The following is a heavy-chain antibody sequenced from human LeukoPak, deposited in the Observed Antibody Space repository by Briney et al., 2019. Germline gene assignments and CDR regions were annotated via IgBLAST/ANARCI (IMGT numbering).Heavy chain of an antibody. CDR1: GGSISSSSYY. CDR3: ARHYREWSGFDY. CDR2: IYYSGST. D-gene: IGHD3-3*01. J-gene: IGHJ4*02. Sequence: PSETLSLTCTVSGGSISSSSYYWGWIRQPPGKGLEWIGSIYYSGSTYYNPSLKSRVTISVDTSKNQFSLKLSSVTPADTAVYYCARHYREWSGFDYWGQGTLVTVSS. V-gene: IGHV4-39*01.